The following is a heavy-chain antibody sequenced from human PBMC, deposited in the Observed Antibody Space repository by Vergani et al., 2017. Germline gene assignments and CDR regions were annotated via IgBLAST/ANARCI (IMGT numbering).Heavy chain of an antibody. CDR3: ARFSGSVDDYYGMDV. CDR1: GYSFIMYW. Sequence: EVQLVQSGAEVKKPGESLKISCKGSGYSFIMYWIGWVRQMPGKGLEWMGIIYPGDSETRYSPSFQGQVTISVVKSISAAYLQWSSLKASDTAMYYCARFSGSVDDYYGMDVWGQGTTVTVSS. V-gene: IGHV5-51*01. J-gene: IGHJ6*02. D-gene: IGHD6-25*01. CDR2: IYPGDSET.